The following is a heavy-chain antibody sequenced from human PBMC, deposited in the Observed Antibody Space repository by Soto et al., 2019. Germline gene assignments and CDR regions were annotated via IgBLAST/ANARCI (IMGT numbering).Heavy chain of an antibody. CDR3: VKDESINWYSGHFRH. V-gene: IGHV3-9*01. CDR1: GFTFDDYA. Sequence: EVQLLESGGGVVQPGGSLRLSCVASGFTFDDYAMHWVRQVPGKGLEWVSGINWNSGSIGYADSVKGRFAISRDNAKNSLHLQMNSLRAEDTAFYYCVKDESINWYSGHFRHWGQGTLVTVSS. J-gene: IGHJ1*01. D-gene: IGHD6-13*01. CDR2: INWNSGSI.